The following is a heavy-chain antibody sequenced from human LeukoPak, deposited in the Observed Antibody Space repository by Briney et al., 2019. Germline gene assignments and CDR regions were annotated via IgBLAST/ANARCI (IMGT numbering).Heavy chain of an antibody. Sequence: ASVKVSCKASGYTFTSYDINWVRQATGQGLEWMGGIIPIFGTANYAQKFQGRVTITADESTSTAYMELSSLRSEDTAVYYCASNPSDSSGYYTGEADYWGQGTLITVSS. J-gene: IGHJ4*02. CDR1: GYTFTSYD. CDR3: ASNPSDSSGYYTGEADY. CDR2: IIPIFGTA. D-gene: IGHD3-22*01. V-gene: IGHV1-69*13.